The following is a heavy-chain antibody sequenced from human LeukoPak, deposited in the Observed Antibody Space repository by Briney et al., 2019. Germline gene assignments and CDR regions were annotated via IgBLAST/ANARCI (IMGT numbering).Heavy chain of an antibody. V-gene: IGHV3-23*01. CDR1: GCTFSSYA. Sequence: GGSLRLSCAASGCTFSSYAMSWVRQAPGEGLEWVSAISGSGGGTYYADSVKGRFTISRDNSKNTLYLQMNSLRAEDTAVYYCANVRNDYDILTGYYSSTGDAFDIWGQGTMVTVSS. J-gene: IGHJ3*02. D-gene: IGHD3-9*01. CDR2: ISGSGGGT. CDR3: ANVRNDYDILTGYYSSTGDAFDI.